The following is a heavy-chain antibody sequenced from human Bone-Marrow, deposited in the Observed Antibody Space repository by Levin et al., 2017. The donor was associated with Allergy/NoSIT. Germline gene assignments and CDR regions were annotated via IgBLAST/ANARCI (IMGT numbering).Heavy chain of an antibody. Sequence: GGSLRLSCAASGFTFSSHKMNWVRQAPGKGLEWVSSISGSSSYIYYADSVKGRFTISRDNAKNSLSLQMNSLRAEDTAVYYCARLWVCGGSISCYGMDVWGQGTTVTVSS. CDR3: ARLWVCGGSISCYGMDV. V-gene: IGHV3-21*01. D-gene: IGHD2-2*01. CDR1: GFTFSSHK. CDR2: ISGSSSYI. J-gene: IGHJ6*02.